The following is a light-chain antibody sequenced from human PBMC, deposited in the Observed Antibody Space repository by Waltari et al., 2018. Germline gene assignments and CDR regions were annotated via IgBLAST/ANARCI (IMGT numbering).Light chain of an antibody. CDR1: EAVSIY. CDR3: QQRRNWPPLT. Sequence: ETVLTQSPATLSLSPGERATLSCRASEAVSIYLAWYQQKPGQAPRLLIYDASNMATGIPTRFSGSGSGTDFTLTISSLEPEDFALYYCQQRRNWPPLTFGGGTKVE. V-gene: IGKV3-11*01. J-gene: IGKJ4*01. CDR2: DAS.